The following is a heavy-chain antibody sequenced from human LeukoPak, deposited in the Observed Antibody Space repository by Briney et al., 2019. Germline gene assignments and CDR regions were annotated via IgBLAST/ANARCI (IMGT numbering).Heavy chain of an antibody. CDR1: GGSISSSSYY. D-gene: IGHD3-22*01. V-gene: IGHV4-39*01. J-gene: IGHJ4*02. CDR3: ARRGYYDSSGYYRLEYFDY. CDR2: IYYSGST. Sequence: SETLSLTCTVSGGSISSSSYYWGWIRQPPGTGLEWLGSIYYSGSTYYNPSLKSRVTISVDTSKNQFSLKLSSVTAADTAVYYCARRGYYDSSGYYRLEYFDYWGQGTLVTVSS.